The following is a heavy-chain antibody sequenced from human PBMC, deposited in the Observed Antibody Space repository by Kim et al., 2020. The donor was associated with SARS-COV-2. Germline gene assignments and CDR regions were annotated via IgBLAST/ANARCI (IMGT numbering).Heavy chain of an antibody. J-gene: IGHJ5*02. CDR1: GFSFSSYG. CDR3: AKDGGAMVWGVISFDP. D-gene: IGHD3-10*01. V-gene: IGHV3-33*06. Sequence: GGSLRLSCAASGFSFSSYGMHWVRQAPGKGLEWVAVIWYDGSNKYYADSVKGRFTISRDNSKNTLYLQMKSLRAEDTAVYYCAKDGGAMVWGVISFDPWG. CDR2: IWYDGSNK.